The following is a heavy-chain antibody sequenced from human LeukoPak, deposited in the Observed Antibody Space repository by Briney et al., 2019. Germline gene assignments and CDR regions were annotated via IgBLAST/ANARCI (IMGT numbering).Heavy chain of an antibody. D-gene: IGHD1-7*01. J-gene: IGHJ4*02. CDR1: GXTFSSYA. V-gene: IGHV3-23*01. CDR2: ISGYGGTA. CDR3: AKTKGGTTGYYFDY. Sequence: GGSLRLSCAASGXTFSSYAMSWVRQAPGKGREWVSAISGYGGTAYYADSVRGRFTISRDNSKNTLFVQMNSLRAEDTAVYYCAKTKGGTTGYYFDYWGQGTLVTVSS.